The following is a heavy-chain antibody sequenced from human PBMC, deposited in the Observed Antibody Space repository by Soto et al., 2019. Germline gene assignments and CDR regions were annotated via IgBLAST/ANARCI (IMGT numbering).Heavy chain of an antibody. D-gene: IGHD3-9*01. Sequence: PSETLSLTCTVSGGSISGYYWIWIRQPPGKGLEWIGYIYYSGSTNYNPSLKSRVTISVDTSKNQFSLKLSSVTAADTAVYYCARHGEYYDILTAPLDYWGQGTLVTVSS. CDR2: IYYSGST. CDR3: ARHGEYYDILTAPLDY. CDR1: GGSISGYY. V-gene: IGHV4-59*08. J-gene: IGHJ4*02.